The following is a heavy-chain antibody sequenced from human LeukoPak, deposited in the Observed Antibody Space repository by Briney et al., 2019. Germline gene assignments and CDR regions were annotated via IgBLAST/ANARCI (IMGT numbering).Heavy chain of an antibody. CDR2: TYYRSKWYN. V-gene: IGHV6-1*01. J-gene: IGHJ3*02. D-gene: IGHD6-13*01. CDR1: GDSFSSNSAA. CDR3: ARDEQLVGVAFDI. Sequence: SQTLSLTCALSGDSFSSNSAAWNWMGQSPSRGLEWLGRTYYRSKWYNDYAVSVKSRITINPDTSKNQFSLQLNSVTPEDTAVYYCARDEQLVGVAFDIWGQGTMVTVSS.